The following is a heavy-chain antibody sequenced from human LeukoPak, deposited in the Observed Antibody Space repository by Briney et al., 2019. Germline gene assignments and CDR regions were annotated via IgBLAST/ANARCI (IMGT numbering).Heavy chain of an antibody. V-gene: IGHV3-15*01. J-gene: IGHJ6*02. CDR3: TTDLTMVRGALALDYYYGMDV. CDR1: GFTFSDAW. Sequence: PGGSLRLSCAASGFTFSDAWMSWVRQAPGKGLEWVGRIKSKTDGGTTDYAAPVKGRFTISRDDSKNTLYLQMNSLKTEDTAVYYCTTDLTMVRGALALDYYYGMDVWGQGTTVTVSS. D-gene: IGHD3-10*01. CDR2: IKSKTDGGTT.